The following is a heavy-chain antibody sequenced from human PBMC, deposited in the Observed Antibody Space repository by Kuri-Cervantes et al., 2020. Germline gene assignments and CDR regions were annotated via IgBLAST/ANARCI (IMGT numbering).Heavy chain of an antibody. V-gene: IGHV3-23*01. Sequence: GESLKISCAASEFIFSNYGLTWVRQAPGKGLEWVSGITASGGRTFYADSVKGRFTISRDNSKNTLYLQMNTLRAEDTAVYHCAREGYSAWDAFDIWGQGTMVTVSS. CDR1: EFIFSNYG. D-gene: IGHD5-12*01. CDR3: AREGYSAWDAFDI. CDR2: ITASGGRT. J-gene: IGHJ3*02.